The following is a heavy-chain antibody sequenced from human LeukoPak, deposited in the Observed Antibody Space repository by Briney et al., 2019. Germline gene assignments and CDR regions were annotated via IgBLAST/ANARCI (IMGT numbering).Heavy chain of an antibody. CDR3: AAAEWEYFYFDS. CDR1: GGSISSYY. Sequence: SETLSLTCTVSGGSISSYYWSWIRQPPGKGLEWIGYIHYSGSTYYKPSLKSRVTMSVDTSRNQFSLKLSSVTAADTAVYFCAAAEWEYFYFDSWGQGTLVAVSS. D-gene: IGHD1-26*01. J-gene: IGHJ4*02. V-gene: IGHV4-59*08. CDR2: IHYSGST.